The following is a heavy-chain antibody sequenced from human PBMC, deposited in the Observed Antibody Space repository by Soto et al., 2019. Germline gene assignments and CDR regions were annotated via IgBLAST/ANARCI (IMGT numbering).Heavy chain of an antibody. D-gene: IGHD3-16*01. J-gene: IGHJ4*02. Sequence: SETLSLTCTVSGGSISSYYWSWIRQPPGRGLGWIGYIYYSGSTNYNPSLKSRVTISVDTSKNQFSLKLSSVTAADTAVYYCARVGLDLSHFDYWGQGTLVTVAS. CDR3: ARVGLDLSHFDY. V-gene: IGHV4-59*01. CDR1: GGSISSYY. CDR2: IYYSGST.